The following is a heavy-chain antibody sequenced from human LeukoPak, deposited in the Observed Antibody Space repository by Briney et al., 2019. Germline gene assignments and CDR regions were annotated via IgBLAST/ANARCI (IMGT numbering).Heavy chain of an antibody. CDR1: GGSISSYY. Sequence: SETLSLTCTVSGGSISSYYWSWIRQPAGKGLEWIGRIYTSGSTNYNPSLKSRVTMSVDTSKNQFSLKLSSVTAADTAVYYCARDPSGYHIDAFDIWGQGTMVTVSS. D-gene: IGHD3-3*01. V-gene: IGHV4-4*07. J-gene: IGHJ3*02. CDR3: ARDPSGYHIDAFDI. CDR2: IYTSGST.